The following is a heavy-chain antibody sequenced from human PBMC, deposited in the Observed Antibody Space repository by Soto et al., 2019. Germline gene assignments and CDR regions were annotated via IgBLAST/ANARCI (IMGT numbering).Heavy chain of an antibody. CDR2: IYYSGST. CDR1: GGSISSGDYY. J-gene: IGHJ6*02. D-gene: IGHD3-3*01. CDR3: ARDLGPVGHDFWSGYPSSDYYYGMDV. V-gene: IGHV4-30-4*01. Sequence: SETLSLTCTVSGGSISSGDYYWSWIRQPPGKGLEWIGYIYYSGSTYYNPSLKSRVTISVDTSRNQFSLKLSSVTAADTAVYYCARDLGPVGHDFWSGYPSSDYYYGMDVWGQGTTVTVSS.